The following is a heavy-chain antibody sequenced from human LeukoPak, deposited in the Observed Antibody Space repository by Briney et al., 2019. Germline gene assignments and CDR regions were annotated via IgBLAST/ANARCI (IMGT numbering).Heavy chain of an antibody. Sequence: SETLSLTCTVSGGSISSYYWSWIRQPPGKGLEWIGYIYYSGSTNYNPSLKSRVTISVDTSKNQFSLKLSSVTAADTAVYYCARGSARGWWYIGYWGQGTLVTVSS. D-gene: IGHD2-15*01. V-gene: IGHV4-59*01. J-gene: IGHJ4*02. CDR3: ARGSARGWWYIGY. CDR1: GGSISSYY. CDR2: IYYSGST.